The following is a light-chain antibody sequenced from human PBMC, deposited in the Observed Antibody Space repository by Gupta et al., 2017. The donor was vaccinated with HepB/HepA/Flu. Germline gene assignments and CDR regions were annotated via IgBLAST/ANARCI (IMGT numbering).Light chain of an antibody. CDR1: QRILHNSNKKNY. CDR3: QQYDSFPAT. CDR2: WAS. Sequence: IVMTQSPDSLAVSLGERATIKCKSGQRILHNSNKKNYLAWYQQKAGQPPKLLISWASTRESGVPDRFSGSGSGTDFTLTISSLQAEDVAVYYCQQYDSFPATFGHGTKVAIK. J-gene: IGKJ3*01. V-gene: IGKV4-1*01.